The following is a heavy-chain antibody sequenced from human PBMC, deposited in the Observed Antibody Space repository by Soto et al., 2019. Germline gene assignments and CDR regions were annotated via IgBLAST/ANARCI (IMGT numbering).Heavy chain of an antibody. CDR1: GGTFSSYT. D-gene: IGHD4-17*01. CDR2: IIPILGIA. Sequence: SVKVSCKASGGTFSSYTISWVRQAPGQGLEWMGRIIPILGIANYAQKFQGRVTITADKSTSTAYMELSSLRSEDTAVYYCARHGDYVALGFDYWGQGTLVTVSS. J-gene: IGHJ4*02. CDR3: ARHGDYVALGFDY. V-gene: IGHV1-69*02.